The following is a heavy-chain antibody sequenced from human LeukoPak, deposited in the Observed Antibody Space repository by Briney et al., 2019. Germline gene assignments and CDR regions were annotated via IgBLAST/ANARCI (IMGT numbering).Heavy chain of an antibody. V-gene: IGHV1-46*01. D-gene: IGHD2-15*01. CDR3: ARVWRYCSGGSCSNGVRYYYYGMDV. CDR2: INPSGGST. CDR1: GYTFTGYY. J-gene: IGHJ6*02. Sequence: GASVKVSCKASGYTFTGYYMHWVRQAPGQGLEWMGIINPSGGSTSYAQKFQGRVTITADESTSTAYMELSSLRSEDTAVYYCARVWRYCSGGSCSNGVRYYYYGMDVWGQGTTVTVSS.